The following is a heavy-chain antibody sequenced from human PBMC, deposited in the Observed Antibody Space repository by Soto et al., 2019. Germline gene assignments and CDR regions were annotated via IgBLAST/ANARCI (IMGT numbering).Heavy chain of an antibody. D-gene: IGHD3-3*01. CDR1: GYTFTSYY. V-gene: IGHV1-46*01. CDR3: ASRYYDFWSGPYYYYYMDV. J-gene: IGHJ6*03. Sequence: ASVKVSCKASGYTFTSYYMHWVRQAPGQGLEWMGIINPSGGSTSYAQKFQGRFTISRDNSKNTLYLQMNSLRAEDTAVYYCASRYYDFWSGPYYYYYMDVWGKGTTVTVSS. CDR2: INPSGGST.